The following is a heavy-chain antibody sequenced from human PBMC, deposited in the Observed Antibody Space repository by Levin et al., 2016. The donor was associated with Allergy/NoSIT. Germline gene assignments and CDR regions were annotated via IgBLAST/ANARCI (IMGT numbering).Heavy chain of an antibody. CDR2: INHSGST. V-gene: IGHV4-34*01. D-gene: IGHD3-10*01. J-gene: IGHJ4*02. Sequence: SETLSLTCAVYGGSFSGYYWSWIRQPPGKGLEWIGEINHSGSTNYNPSLKSRVTISVDTSKNQFSLKLSSVTAADTAVYYCARSWAYGSGSYYNGHDYWGQGTLVTVSS. CDR1: GGSFSGYY. CDR3: ARSWAYGSGSYYNGHDY.